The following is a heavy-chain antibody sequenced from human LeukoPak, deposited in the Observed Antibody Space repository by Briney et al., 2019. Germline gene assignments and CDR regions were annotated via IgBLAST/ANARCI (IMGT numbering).Heavy chain of an antibody. V-gene: IGHV3-33*06. D-gene: IGHD2-8*01. CDR1: GFTFSSYG. CDR2: IWYDGSNK. J-gene: IGHJ4*02. Sequence: HPGGSLRLSCAASGFTFSSYGMHWVRQAPGKGLEWVAVIWYDGSNKYYADSVKGRFTISRDNSKNTLYLQMNSLRAEDTAVYYCAEDGVEGGLGYWGQGTLVTVSS. CDR3: AEDGVEGGLGY.